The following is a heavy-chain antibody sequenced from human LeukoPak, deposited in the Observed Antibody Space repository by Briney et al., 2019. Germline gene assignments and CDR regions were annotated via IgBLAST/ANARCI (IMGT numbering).Heavy chain of an antibody. V-gene: IGHV4-39*01. D-gene: IGHD1-1*01. CDR1: GGSISSSGYY. CDR2: IYYSGST. CDR3: VRLSTGTDYVFDY. Sequence: SETLSLTCTVSGGSISSSGYYWGWIRQPPGKGLEWIGSIYYSGSTYYNPSLKSRVTISVDTSKNQFSLKLSSVTAADTAVYYCVRLSTGTDYVFDYWGQGTLVTVSS. J-gene: IGHJ4*02.